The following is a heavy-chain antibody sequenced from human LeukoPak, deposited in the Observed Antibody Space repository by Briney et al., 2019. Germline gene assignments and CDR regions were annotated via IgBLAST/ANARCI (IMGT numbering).Heavy chain of an antibody. Sequence: SETLSLTCTVSDGSISGDNYYWSWIRQPPGKGLEWIGEINHSGSTNYNPSLKSRVTISVDTSKNQFSLKLSSVTAADTAVYYCARGGMSSPFDYWGQGTLVTVSS. V-gene: IGHV4-34*01. CDR3: ARGGMSSPFDY. CDR2: INHSGST. J-gene: IGHJ4*02. D-gene: IGHD2-2*01. CDR1: DGSISGDNYY.